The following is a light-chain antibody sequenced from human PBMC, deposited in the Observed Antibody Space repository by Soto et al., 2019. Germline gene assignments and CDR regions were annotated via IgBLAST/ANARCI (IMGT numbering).Light chain of an antibody. Sequence: DIQMTQSPSTLSASVGNPVPFPCRPSRGMGNWRAWYHQTPGKAPKLLIYRGSSLQSGVPSRFSGSGSGTEFTLTIVNLQPDDFAVYFCQQFNIYPYTFGPGTKLEIK. CDR1: RGMGNW. CDR2: RGS. J-gene: IGKJ2*01. CDR3: QQFNIYPYT. V-gene: IGKV1-5*03.